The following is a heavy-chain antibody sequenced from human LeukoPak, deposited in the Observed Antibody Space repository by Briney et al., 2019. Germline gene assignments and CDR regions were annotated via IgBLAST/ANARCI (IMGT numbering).Heavy chain of an antibody. CDR3: ARLPDYDFWSGRYYFDY. D-gene: IGHD3-3*01. V-gene: IGHV5-51*01. Sequence: RGESLQISCKGSGYSFTSYWIGWVRQLPGKGLEWMGIIYPGDSDTRYSPSFQGQVTISADKSISTAYLQWSSLKASDTAMYYCARLPDYDFWSGRYYFDYWGQGTLVTVSS. J-gene: IGHJ4*02. CDR1: GYSFTSYW. CDR2: IYPGDSDT.